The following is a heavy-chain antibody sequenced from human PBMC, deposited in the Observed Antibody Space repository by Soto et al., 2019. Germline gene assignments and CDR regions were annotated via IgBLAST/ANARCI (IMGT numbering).Heavy chain of an antibody. CDR3: ARGITLPTPLDY. V-gene: IGHV1-3*05. CDR1: GYTFTSYA. CDR2: INAGNG. D-gene: IGHD1-20*01. Sequence: QVQLVQSGAAEKKPGASVKVSCKASGYTFTSYAMHWVRQAPGQRLEWMGWINAGNGTQKFQGRVTITRDTSASTAYMELSSLRSEDTAVYYCARGITLPTPLDYWGQGTLVTVSS. J-gene: IGHJ4*02.